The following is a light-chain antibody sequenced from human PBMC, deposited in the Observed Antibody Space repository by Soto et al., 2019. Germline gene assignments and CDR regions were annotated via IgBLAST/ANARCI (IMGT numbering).Light chain of an antibody. J-gene: IGLJ2*01. V-gene: IGLV2-8*01. CDR2: EVS. CDR1: SSDVGGYNF. CDR3: SSCASGNKLL. Sequence: QSALTQPPSASGSPGQSVTISCTGTSSDVGGYNFVSLDQKHPGKAPKLLIYEVSKRHSGVPDRFSGSKSDNTASLTVSGLQAEDEADYYCSSCASGNKLLFGGGTKLTVL.